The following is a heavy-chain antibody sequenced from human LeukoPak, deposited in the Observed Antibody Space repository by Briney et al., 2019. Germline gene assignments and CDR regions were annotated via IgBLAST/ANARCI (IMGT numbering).Heavy chain of an antibody. CDR3: ARATMVRGTDWFDP. Sequence: SVKVSCKASGGTFSSYAISWVRQARGQGLEWMGRIIPILGIANYAQKFQGRVTITADKSTSTAYMELSSLRSEDTAVYYCARATMVRGTDWFDPWGQGTLVTVSS. V-gene: IGHV1-69*04. D-gene: IGHD3-10*01. CDR2: IIPILGIA. CDR1: GGTFSSYA. J-gene: IGHJ5*02.